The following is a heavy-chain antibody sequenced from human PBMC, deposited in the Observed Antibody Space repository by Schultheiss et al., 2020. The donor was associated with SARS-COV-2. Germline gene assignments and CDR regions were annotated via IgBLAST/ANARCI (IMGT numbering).Heavy chain of an antibody. Sequence: SETLSLTCAVSGYSISSGHFWGWMRQPPGKGLEWIGYIYYSGSTYYNPSLKSRVTISVDRSKNQFSLKLSSVTAADTAVYYCTREGTTSGYYYYWGQGTLVTVSS. V-gene: IGHV4-38-2*02. CDR3: TREGTTSGYYYY. D-gene: IGHD3-22*01. J-gene: IGHJ4*02. CDR2: IYYSGST. CDR1: GYSISSGHF.